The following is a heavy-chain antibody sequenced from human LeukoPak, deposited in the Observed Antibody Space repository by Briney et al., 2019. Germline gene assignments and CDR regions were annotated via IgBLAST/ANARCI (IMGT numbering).Heavy chain of an antibody. J-gene: IGHJ3*02. Sequence: SETLSLTCAVYGGSFSGYYWSWIRQPPGKGLEWIGEINHSGSTNHNPSLKSRVTISVDTSKNQFSLKLSSVTAADTAVYYCARHLVVVRGTGTFDIWGQGTMVTVSS. D-gene: IGHD2-15*01. CDR2: INHSGST. CDR1: GGSFSGYY. CDR3: ARHLVVVRGTGTFDI. V-gene: IGHV4-34*01.